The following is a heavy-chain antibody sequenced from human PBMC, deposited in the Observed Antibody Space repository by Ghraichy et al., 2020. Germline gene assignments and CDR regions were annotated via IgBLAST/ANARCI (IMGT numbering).Heavy chain of an antibody. CDR3: VREYCRGGRCFFGTGGSHFDY. CDR1: GFTFSGYW. J-gene: IGHJ4*02. Sequence: GGSLRLSCAASGFTFSGYWMHWVRQAPGEGLVWVSRINSGGTSIIYADSVRGRFTISRDNAKNTLYLQMNSLRAEDTAVNYCVREYCRGGRCFFGTGGSHFDYWGQGTLVTVSS. V-gene: IGHV3-74*01. CDR2: INSGGTSI. D-gene: IGHD2-15*01.